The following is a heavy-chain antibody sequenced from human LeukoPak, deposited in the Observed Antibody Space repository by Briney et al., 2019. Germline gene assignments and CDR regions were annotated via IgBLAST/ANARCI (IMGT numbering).Heavy chain of an antibody. J-gene: IGHJ4*02. D-gene: IGHD2-2*01. V-gene: IGHV3-33*01. Sequence: GGSLRLSCAASAFTLSSYGMHWVRQAPGKGLEWVAVISADGSNKYYADSVKGRFTISRDNSLNTLYLQMNSLRAEDTAVYYCAIDGDTRGEGLDYWGQGTLVTVSS. CDR3: AIDGDTRGEGLDY. CDR2: ISADGSNK. CDR1: AFTLSSYG.